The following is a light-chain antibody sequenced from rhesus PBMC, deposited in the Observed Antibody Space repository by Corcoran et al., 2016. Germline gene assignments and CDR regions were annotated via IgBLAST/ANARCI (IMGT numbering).Light chain of an antibody. J-gene: IGKJ3*01. CDR3: QQHNSFPFT. CDR1: QGISKY. Sequence: DIQMTQSPSSLSASVGDTVTITCQASQGISKYLAWYQQKPGKAPKLLIYDASTLQRGVPSRFSGIGSGTEFTLTISSLQPEDFATYYCQQHNSFPFTFGPGTKLDIK. V-gene: IGKV1-25*01. CDR2: DAS.